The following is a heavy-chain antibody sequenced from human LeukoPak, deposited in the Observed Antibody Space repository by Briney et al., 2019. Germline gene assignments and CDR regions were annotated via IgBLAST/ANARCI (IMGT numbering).Heavy chain of an antibody. D-gene: IGHD3-9*01. Sequence: GRSLRLSCVLSGFTFDSYAMHWVRQAPGKGLEWVAGLWYDGSNENYADSVKGRFTISRDNSKNTLYLQTNSLRAEDTAVYYCAKETGTYMDVWGKGTTVTVSS. V-gene: IGHV3-33*06. J-gene: IGHJ6*03. CDR1: GFTFDSYA. CDR2: LWYDGSNE. CDR3: AKETGTYMDV.